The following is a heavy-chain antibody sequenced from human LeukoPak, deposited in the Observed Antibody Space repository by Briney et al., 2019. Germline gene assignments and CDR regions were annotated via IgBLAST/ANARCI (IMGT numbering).Heavy chain of an antibody. J-gene: IGHJ4*02. CDR3: ARDWNYYDSSGGDY. CDR2: INWNGGST. D-gene: IGHD3-22*01. V-gene: IGHV3-20*04. Sequence: GGSLRLSCAASGFTFSSYAMSWVRQAPGKGREWVSGINWNGGSTGYADSVKGRFTISRDNAKNSLYLQMNSLRAEDTALYYCARDWNYYDSSGGDYWGQGTLVTVSS. CDR1: GFTFSSYA.